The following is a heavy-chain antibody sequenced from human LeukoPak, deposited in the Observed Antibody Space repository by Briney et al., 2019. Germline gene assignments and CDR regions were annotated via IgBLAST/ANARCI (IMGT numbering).Heavy chain of an antibody. J-gene: IGHJ4*02. V-gene: IGHV1-46*01. CDR3: ARGAYDYNYFDY. CDR2: INPSGGST. D-gene: IGHD4/OR15-4a*01. CDR1: GYTFTSYY. Sequence: GASVKVSCKASGYTFTSYYMHWVRQAPGQGLEWMGIINPSGGSTSYAQMFQGRVTMTRDMSTSTVYMELSSLRSEDTAVYYCARGAYDYNYFDYWGQGTLVTVSS.